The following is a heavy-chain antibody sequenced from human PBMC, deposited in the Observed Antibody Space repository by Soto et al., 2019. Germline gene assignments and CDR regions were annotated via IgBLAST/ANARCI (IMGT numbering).Heavy chain of an antibody. Sequence: QVQLQQWGAGLLKPSETLSLTCAVYGGSFSGYYWSWIRQPPGKGLEWIGEINHSGSTNYNPSLKSRVTISVDTSKNQFSLKLSSVTAADTAVYYCVRGQYCSGGSCYFDYWGQGTLVTVSS. CDR1: GGSFSGYY. CDR2: INHSGST. D-gene: IGHD2-15*01. J-gene: IGHJ4*02. CDR3: VRGQYCSGGSCYFDY. V-gene: IGHV4-34*01.